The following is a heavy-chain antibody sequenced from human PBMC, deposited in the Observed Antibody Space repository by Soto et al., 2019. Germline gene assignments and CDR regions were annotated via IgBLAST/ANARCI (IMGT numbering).Heavy chain of an antibody. CDR1: GFTFSSYG. Sequence: GGSLRLSCAASGFTFSSYGMHWVRQAPGKGLEWVAVISYDGSNKYYADSVKGRFTISRDNSKNTLYLQMNSLRAEDTAVYYCAKSRYGDYNYYGMDVWGQGTTVTVSS. D-gene: IGHD4-17*01. J-gene: IGHJ6*02. CDR3: AKSRYGDYNYYGMDV. V-gene: IGHV3-30*18. CDR2: ISYDGSNK.